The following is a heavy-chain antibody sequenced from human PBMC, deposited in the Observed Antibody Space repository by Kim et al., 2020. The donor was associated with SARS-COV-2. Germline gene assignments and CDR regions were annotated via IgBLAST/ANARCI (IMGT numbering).Heavy chain of an antibody. CDR2: INSDGSST. CDR1: GFTFSSYW. CDR3: ARDLGGISQYYYYGMDV. D-gene: IGHD2-15*01. Sequence: GGSLRLSCAASGFTFSSYWMHWVRQAPGKGLVWVSRINSDGSSTSYADSVKGRFTISRDNAKNTLYLQMNSLRAEDTAVYYCARDLGGISQYYYYGMDVWGQGTTVTVSS. V-gene: IGHV3-74*01. J-gene: IGHJ6*02.